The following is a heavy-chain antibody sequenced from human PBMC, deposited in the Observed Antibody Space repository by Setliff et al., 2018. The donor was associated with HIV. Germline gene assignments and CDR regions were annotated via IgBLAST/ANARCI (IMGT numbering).Heavy chain of an antibody. V-gene: IGHV4-38-2*02. CDR2: IYHSGST. Sequence: SETLSLTCTVSGYSISSGYYWGWIRQPPGKGLEWIGSIYHSGSTYYNPSLKSRVTISVDTSKNQFSLKLSSVTAADTAVYYCARGGESYDYYGSGSSRLPYYYYGMDVWGQGTTVTVSS. CDR1: GYSISSGYY. CDR3: ARGGESYDYYGSGSSRLPYYYYGMDV. D-gene: IGHD3-10*01. J-gene: IGHJ6*02.